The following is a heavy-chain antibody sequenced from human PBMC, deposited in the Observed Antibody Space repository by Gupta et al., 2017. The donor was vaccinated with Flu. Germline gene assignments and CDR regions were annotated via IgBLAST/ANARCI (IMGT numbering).Heavy chain of an antibody. CDR1: GFTFSSYG. J-gene: IGHJ4*02. Sequence: QVQLVESGGDVVQPGRSLRLSCAASGFTFSSYGMHWVRQAPGKGLQWVAVIRYDGSRAEYADSVKGRFTISRDNSKNTLFLQMSSLRAEDTAIYYCAKNLWVEDKTGELFDSWGQGTLVTVSS. CDR3: AKNLWVEDKTGELFDS. D-gene: IGHD3-16*01. V-gene: IGHV3-30*02. CDR2: IRYDGSRA.